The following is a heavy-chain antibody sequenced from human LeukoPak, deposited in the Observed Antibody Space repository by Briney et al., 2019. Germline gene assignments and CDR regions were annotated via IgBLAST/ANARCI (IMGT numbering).Heavy chain of an antibody. V-gene: IGHV3-9*03. CDR3: AKDIYHYYDSSGYYDY. D-gene: IGHD3-22*01. CDR2: ISWNSGSI. CDR1: GFTFDDYA. J-gene: IGHJ4*02. Sequence: GRSLRLSCAASGFTFDDYAMHWVRQAPGKGLEWVSGISWNSGSIGYADSVKGRFTISRDNAMNSLYLQMNSLRAEDMALYYCAKDIYHYYDSSGYYDYWGQGTLVTVSS.